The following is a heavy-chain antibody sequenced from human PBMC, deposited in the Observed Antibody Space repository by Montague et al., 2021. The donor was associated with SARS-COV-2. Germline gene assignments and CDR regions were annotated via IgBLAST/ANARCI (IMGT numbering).Heavy chain of an antibody. J-gene: IGHJ6*02. CDR3: ARGRGTALFRRVYFGMDV. Sequence: SETLSLTCAVYGGSFSGYYWSWIRQPPGKGLEWIGEINHSGSTNYNPSLKSRVTIPVDTSKNQFSLKLSSVTAADTAVYYCARGRGTALFRRVYFGMDVWGQGTTVTVSS. CDR1: GGSFSGYY. CDR2: INHSGST. D-gene: IGHD1-1*01. V-gene: IGHV4-34*01.